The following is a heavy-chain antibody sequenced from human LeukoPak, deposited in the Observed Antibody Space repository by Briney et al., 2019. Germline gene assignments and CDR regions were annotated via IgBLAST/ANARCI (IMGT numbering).Heavy chain of an antibody. J-gene: IGHJ3*02. V-gene: IGHV4-61*01. D-gene: IGHD3-10*01. CDR2: IYYSGST. CDR3: ARETGDRVAFDI. CDR1: GGSVSSGSYY. Sequence: SETLSLTCTVSGGSVSSGSYYWSWIRQPPGKGLEWLGYIYYSGSTNYNPPLKSRVTISVDTSKNQFSLKLSSVTAADTAVYYCARETGDRVAFDIWGQGTMVTVSS.